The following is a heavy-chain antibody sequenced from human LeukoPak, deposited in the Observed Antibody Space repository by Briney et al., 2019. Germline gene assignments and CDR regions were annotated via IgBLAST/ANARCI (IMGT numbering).Heavy chain of an antibody. Sequence: GVFRRLSCAAAGFTCSTHSMYWVRQAPGKGLEWVAFISDDAVYTFYAGSVRGRFTISRDNSKNTLHLQMNTLRPDDTAVYYCTRDLSEKYSIDYWGQGTLVTVSS. J-gene: IGHJ4*02. D-gene: IGHD2-21*01. CDR2: ISDDAVYT. V-gene: IGHV3-30*03. CDR1: GFTCSTHS. CDR3: TRDLSEKYSIDY.